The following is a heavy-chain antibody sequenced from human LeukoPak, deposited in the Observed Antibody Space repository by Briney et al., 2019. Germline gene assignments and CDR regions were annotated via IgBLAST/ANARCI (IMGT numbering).Heavy chain of an antibody. CDR3: ARGFPPYDYVWGSYRLYYFDY. V-gene: IGHV4-34*01. CDR1: GGSFSGYY. J-gene: IGHJ4*02. Sequence: SETLSLTCAVYGGSFSGYYWSWIRQPPGKGLEWIGEINHSGSTNYNPSLKSRVTISVDTSKNQFSLKLSSVTAADTAVYYCARGFPPYDYVWGSYRLYYFDYWGQGTLVAVSS. CDR2: INHSGST. D-gene: IGHD3-16*02.